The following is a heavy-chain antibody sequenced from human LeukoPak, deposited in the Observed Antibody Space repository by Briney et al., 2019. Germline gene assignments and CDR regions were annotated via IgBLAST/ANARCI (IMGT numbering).Heavy chain of an antibody. J-gene: IGHJ4*02. CDR2: ISYDGSNK. Sequence: PGGSLRLSCAASGFTFSSYAMHWVRQAPGKGLEWVAVISYDGSNKYYADSVKGRFTISRDNSKNTLYLQMNSLRAEDTAVYYCARDRDRDYFDYWGQGTLVTVSS. CDR3: ARDRDRDYFDY. D-gene: IGHD3-10*01. CDR1: GFTFSSYA. V-gene: IGHV3-30-3*01.